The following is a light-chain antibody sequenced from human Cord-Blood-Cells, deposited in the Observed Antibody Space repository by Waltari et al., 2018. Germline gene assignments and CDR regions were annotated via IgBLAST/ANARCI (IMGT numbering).Light chain of an antibody. CDR1: SSNIGAGYD. J-gene: IGLJ3*02. Sequence: QSVLTQPPSVSGAPGQRVTISCPGSSSNIGAGYDVHWYQQLPGTAPKLLIYGNSNRPSGVPDRCSGSKSGTSASLAITGLQADDEADYYCQSYDSSLSGSGFGGGTKLTVL. CDR3: QSYDSSLSGSG. V-gene: IGLV1-40*01. CDR2: GNS.